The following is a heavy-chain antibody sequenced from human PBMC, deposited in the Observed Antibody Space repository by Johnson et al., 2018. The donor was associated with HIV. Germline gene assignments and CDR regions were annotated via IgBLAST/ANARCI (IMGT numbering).Heavy chain of an antibody. CDR1: GFTFDDYA. V-gene: IGHV3-74*02. CDR3: VRGLDI. CDR2: IKTDGRGT. Sequence: VQLVESGGGLVQPGRSLRLSCAASGFTFDDYAMHWVRQAPGKGLVWVSRIKTDGRGTNYADSVRGRFTISRDDAKNTLYLQMNSLRAEDTAVYYCVRGLDIWGQGTEVTVSS. J-gene: IGHJ3*02.